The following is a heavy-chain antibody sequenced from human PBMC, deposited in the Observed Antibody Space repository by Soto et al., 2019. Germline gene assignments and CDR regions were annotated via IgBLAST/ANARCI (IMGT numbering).Heavy chain of an antibody. CDR2: ISYDGSNK. D-gene: IGHD1-1*01. J-gene: IGHJ4*02. CDR1: GFTFSSYV. Sequence: GGSLRLFCAASGFTFSSYVMHWVRQAPGKGLEWVAVISYDGSNKYYADSVKGRFTISRDNSKNTLYLQMNSLRAEDTAVYYCAKDDGGTELEPLTFFDYWGQGTLVTVSS. V-gene: IGHV3-30*18. CDR3: AKDDGGTELEPLTFFDY.